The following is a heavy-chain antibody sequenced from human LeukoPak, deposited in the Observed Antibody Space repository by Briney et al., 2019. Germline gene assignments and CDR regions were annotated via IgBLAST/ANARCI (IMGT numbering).Heavy chain of an antibody. V-gene: IGHV4-59*11. D-gene: IGHD1-26*01. CDR1: GGSISSHY. J-gene: IGHJ4*02. Sequence: SETLSLTCTVSGGSISSHYWSWIRQPPGKGLEWIGYIYYSGSTNYNPSLKSRVTISVDTSKNQFSLKLSSVTAADTAVYYCARRYSGSYYSFDYWGQGTLVTVSS. CDR3: ARRYSGSYYSFDY. CDR2: IYYSGST.